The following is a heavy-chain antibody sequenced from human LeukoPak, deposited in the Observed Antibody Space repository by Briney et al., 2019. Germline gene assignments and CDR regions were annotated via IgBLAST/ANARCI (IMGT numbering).Heavy chain of an antibody. CDR1: SESFSGYF. CDR2: INYSGST. CDR3: ARVRWGGLYYFDS. V-gene: IGHV4-34*01. Sequence: SETLSLTCAIYSESFSGYFWSWIRQPPGKGLEWIGEINYSGSTNYNPSLKSRVTISVDTSKNQFPLKLSSVTAADTAVYYCARVRWGGLYYFDSWGQGTLVTVSS. D-gene: IGHD3-16*01. J-gene: IGHJ4*02.